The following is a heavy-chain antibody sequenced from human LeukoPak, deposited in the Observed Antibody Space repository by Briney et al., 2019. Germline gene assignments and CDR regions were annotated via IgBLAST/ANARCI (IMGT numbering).Heavy chain of an antibody. V-gene: IGHV4-34*01. J-gene: IGHJ2*01. D-gene: IGHD1-14*01. CDR2: MNHGGST. Sequence: KPSETLSLTCAVYGGSFSGYYWSWIRQPPGKGLEWIGEMNHGGSTNYNPSLKSRVTISVDTSKNQFSLKLSSVTAADTAVYYCARDRDEGFDLWGRGTLVTVSS. CDR3: ARDRDEGFDL. CDR1: GGSFSGYY.